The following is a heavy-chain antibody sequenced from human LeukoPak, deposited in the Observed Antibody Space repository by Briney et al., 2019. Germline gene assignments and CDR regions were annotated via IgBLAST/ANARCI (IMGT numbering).Heavy chain of an antibody. J-gene: IGHJ6*03. Sequence: ASVKVSCKASGYTFTGYYMHWVRQAPGQGLEWMGWISAYNGNTNYAQKLQGRVTMTTDTSTSTAYMELRSLRSDDTAVYYCARRGDYYYYYMDVWGKGTTVTVSS. CDR3: ARRGDYYYYYMDV. V-gene: IGHV1-18*04. CDR2: ISAYNGNT. CDR1: GYTFTGYY. D-gene: IGHD1-26*01.